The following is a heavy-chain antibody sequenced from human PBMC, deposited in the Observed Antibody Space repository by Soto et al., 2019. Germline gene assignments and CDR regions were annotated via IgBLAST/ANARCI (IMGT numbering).Heavy chain of an antibody. J-gene: IGHJ6*02. CDR1: GFTFSSYA. CDR2: ISYDGSNK. D-gene: IGHD6-6*01. Sequence: PVGFLRLSCAASGFTFSSYAMHWVRQAPGKGLEWVAVISYDGSNKYYADSVKGRFTISRDNSKNALYLQMNSLRAEDTAVYYCARSAWEQLVYYYYYGMDVWGQGTTVTVSS. CDR3: ARSAWEQLVYYYYYGMDV. V-gene: IGHV3-30-3*01.